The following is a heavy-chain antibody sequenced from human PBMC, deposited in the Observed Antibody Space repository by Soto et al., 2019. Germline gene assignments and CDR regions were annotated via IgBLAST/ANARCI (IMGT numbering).Heavy chain of an antibody. J-gene: IGHJ4*02. V-gene: IGHV3-11*06. CDR1: GFTFSDYY. D-gene: IGHD3-22*01. CDR2: ISSSSSYT. CDR3: ARDPRSSYYDSSGYFDY. Sequence: QVQLVESGGGLVKPGGSLRLSCAASGFTFSDYYMSWIRQAPGKGREWVSYISSSSSYTNYADSVKGRFTISRDNAKNSLYLQMNSLRAEDTAVYYCARDPRSSYYDSSGYFDYWGQGTLVTVSS.